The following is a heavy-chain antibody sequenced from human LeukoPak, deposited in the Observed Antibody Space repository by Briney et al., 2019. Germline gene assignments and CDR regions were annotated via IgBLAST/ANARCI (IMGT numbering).Heavy chain of an antibody. CDR1: GVSVSSYY. D-gene: IGHD4-17*01. CDR3: ARDPTTVTTMFDS. Sequence: SETLSLTCSVSGVSVSSYYWSWIRLSAGNGLEWIGRIYSGESVYATENTSYNLSLKSRVTMSADTSRNKVFLKLTSVTAADTAVYYCARDPTTVTTMFDSWGQGALVTVSS. CDR2: IYSGESVYATENT. V-gene: IGHV4-4*07. J-gene: IGHJ4*02.